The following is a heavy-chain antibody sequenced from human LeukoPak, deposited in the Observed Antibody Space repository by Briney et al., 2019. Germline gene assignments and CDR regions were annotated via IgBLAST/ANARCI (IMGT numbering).Heavy chain of an antibody. J-gene: IGHJ4*02. CDR2: IYPGDSAT. CDR1: GSSFTSYS. V-gene: IGHV5-51*01. D-gene: IGHD3-3*01. Sequence: GESLKISCQGSGSSFTSYSIGWVRQMPGKGLGWVGIIYPGDSATRYSPSFQGQVTISADKSISPAYLQWSSLKAMDTAMYYCASLVDERPDYDFWSGYFDYWGQGTLVTVSS. CDR3: ASLVDERPDYDFWSGYFDY.